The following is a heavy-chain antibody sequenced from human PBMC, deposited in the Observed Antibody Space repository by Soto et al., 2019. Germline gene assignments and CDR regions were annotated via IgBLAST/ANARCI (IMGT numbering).Heavy chain of an antibody. CDR3: AKDQGIAAVSIYFCFDY. V-gene: IGHV3-23*01. Sequence: PGGSLRLSCAASGFTFSSYAMSWVRQAPGKGLEWVSAISGSGGSTYYADSVKGRFTISRDNSKNTLYLQMNSLRAEDTAVYYCAKDQGIAAVSIYFCFDYWGQGTLVTVSS. CDR2: ISGSGGST. J-gene: IGHJ4*02. CDR1: GFTFSSYA. D-gene: IGHD6-13*01.